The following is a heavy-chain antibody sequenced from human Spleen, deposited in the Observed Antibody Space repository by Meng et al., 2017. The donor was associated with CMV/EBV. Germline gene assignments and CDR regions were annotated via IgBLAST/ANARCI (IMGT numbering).Heavy chain of an antibody. CDR2: IRSKANNYAT. V-gene: IGHV3-73*01. J-gene: IGHJ6*02. CDR1: GFTFSGSA. D-gene: IGHD3-3*01. CDR3: TSYDFWSAYYSYGMDV. Sequence: GGSLRLSCAASGFTFSGSAMHWVRQASGKGLEWVGRIRSKANNYATTYAASLKGRFTISRDDSKNTAYLQMNSLITEDTAVYYCTSYDFWSAYYSYGMDVWGQGTTVTVSS.